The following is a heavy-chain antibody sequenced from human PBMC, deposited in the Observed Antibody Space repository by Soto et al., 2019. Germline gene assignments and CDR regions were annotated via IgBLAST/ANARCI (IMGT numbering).Heavy chain of an antibody. CDR3: ARHEGATCNDDGCYSGAFDL. D-gene: IGHD2-15*01. V-gene: IGHV5-51*01. CDR1: GYSFSSHW. Sequence: EVQLVQSGAEVKKPGESLKISCKASGYSFSSHWIGWVRQMPGRGLEWIGIIYPGDSDTRYSPSFQGQVTISADKSINTAHLQWSSLKASDTATYFCARHEGATCNDDGCYSGAFDLWGQGTMVTVS. J-gene: IGHJ3*01. CDR2: IYPGDSDT.